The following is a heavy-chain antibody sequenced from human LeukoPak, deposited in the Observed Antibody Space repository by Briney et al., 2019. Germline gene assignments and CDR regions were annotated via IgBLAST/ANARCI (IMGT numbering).Heavy chain of an antibody. Sequence: GGSLRLSCAASGFTFSSYAMSWVRQAPGKGLEWVSAISGSGGSTYYADSVKGRFTISRDNSKNTLYLQMNSLRAEDTAVYYCAKESGGGSSWLPNYYYGMDVWGQGTTVTVSS. CDR2: ISGSGGST. CDR1: GFTFSSYA. V-gene: IGHV3-23*01. D-gene: IGHD6-13*01. CDR3: AKESGGGSSWLPNYYYGMDV. J-gene: IGHJ6*02.